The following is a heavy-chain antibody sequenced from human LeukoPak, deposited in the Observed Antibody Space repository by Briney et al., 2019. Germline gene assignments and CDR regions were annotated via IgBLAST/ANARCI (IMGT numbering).Heavy chain of an antibody. J-gene: IGHJ4*02. Sequence: GGSLRLSCAASGFTFGTYSMHWVRQAPGKGLEWVALISFDESNKYCADSAKGRFGISRDNFRNTVYLQMNSLSIEDTAVYYCARDRALRSDRGSFDSWGQGTLVTVSS. CDR2: ISFDESNK. V-gene: IGHV3-30*09. CDR3: ARDRALRSDRGSFDS. D-gene: IGHD3-10*01. CDR1: GFTFGTYS.